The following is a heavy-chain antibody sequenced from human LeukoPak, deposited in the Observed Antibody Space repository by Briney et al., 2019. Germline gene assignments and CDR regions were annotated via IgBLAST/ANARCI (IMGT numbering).Heavy chain of an antibody. CDR2: IYSGVST. J-gene: IGHJ4*02. V-gene: IGHV3-66*01. CDR1: GFTVSSNY. CDR3: ARAGLGSYYLFDY. D-gene: IGHD3-10*01. Sequence: GGSLSLSCAASGFTVSSNYMSWVSQAPGKGLDLVPVIYSGVSTYYADSVKGRFTISRDNSKNTLYLQMNSLRAEDTAVYYCARAGLGSYYLFDYWGQGTLVTVSS.